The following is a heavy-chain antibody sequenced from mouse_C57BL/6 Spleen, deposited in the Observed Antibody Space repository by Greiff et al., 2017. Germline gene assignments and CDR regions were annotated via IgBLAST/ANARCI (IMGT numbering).Heavy chain of an antibody. CDR1: GYSITSDY. CDR2: ISYSGST. CDR3: ARITTVVGGYFDY. J-gene: IGHJ2*01. V-gene: IGHV3-8*01. D-gene: IGHD1-1*01. Sequence: EVKLVESGPGLAKPSQTLSLTCSVTGYSITSDYWNWIRKFPGNKLAYMGYISYSGSTYYNPSLKSRISITRDTSKNQYYLQLNSVTTEDTATDYCARITTVVGGYFDYGGQGTTLTVSS.